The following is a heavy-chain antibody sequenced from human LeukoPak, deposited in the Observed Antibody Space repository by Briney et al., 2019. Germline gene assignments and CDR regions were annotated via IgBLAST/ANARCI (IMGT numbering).Heavy chain of an antibody. Sequence: SETLSLTCTVSGGSISSSSYYWGWIRQPPGKGLEWIGSIYYSGSTYYNPSLKSRVTISVDTSKNQFSLKLGSVTAADTAVYYCARAPAMVRGVGTYYFDYWGQGTLVTVSS. J-gene: IGHJ4*02. CDR1: GGSISSSSYY. CDR3: ARAPAMVRGVGTYYFDY. CDR2: IYYSGST. V-gene: IGHV4-39*07. D-gene: IGHD3-10*01.